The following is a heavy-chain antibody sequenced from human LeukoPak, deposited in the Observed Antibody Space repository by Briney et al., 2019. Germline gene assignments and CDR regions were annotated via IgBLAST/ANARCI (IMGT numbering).Heavy chain of an antibody. D-gene: IGHD6-13*01. CDR2: IYYSGST. CDR1: GGSISSSAYY. CDR3: ARGGQQLATDILPFDY. J-gene: IGHJ4*02. Sequence: SETLSLTCTVSGGSISSSAYYWSWIRQPPGKGLEWIGYIYYSGSTNYNPSLKSRVTISVDTSKNQFSLKLSSVTAADTAVYYCARGGQQLATDILPFDYWGQGTLVTVSS. V-gene: IGHV4-61*08.